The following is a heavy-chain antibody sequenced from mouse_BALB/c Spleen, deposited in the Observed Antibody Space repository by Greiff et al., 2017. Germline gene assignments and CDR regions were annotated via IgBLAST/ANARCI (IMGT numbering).Heavy chain of an antibody. J-gene: IGHJ4*01. CDR2: ISSGSSTI. V-gene: IGHV5-17*02. D-gene: IGHD6-5*01. Sequence: ESGGGLVQPGGSRKLSCAASGFTFSSFGMHWVRQAPEKGLEWVAYISSGSSTIYYADTVKGRFTISRDNPKNTLFLQMTSLRSEDTAMYYCARSYVYYYAMDYWGQGTSVTVSS. CDR3: ARSYVYYYAMDY. CDR1: GFTFSSFG.